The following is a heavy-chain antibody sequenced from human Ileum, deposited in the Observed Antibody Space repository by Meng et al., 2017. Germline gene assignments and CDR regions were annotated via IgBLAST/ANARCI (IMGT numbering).Heavy chain of an antibody. CDR3: ARYIGGFNS. CDR2: MNPDADSGDT. Sequence: QVQLVQSGAEVKKPGASVKVSCKASGYTFTSYGISWVRQAPGQGLEWMGWMNPDADSGDTGYAQKFQGRVTIIRDTSASTFYMELNSLRSEDSAVYYCARYIGGFNSWGQGTLVTVSS. D-gene: IGHD5-24*01. J-gene: IGHJ5*02. CDR1: GYTFTSYG. V-gene: IGHV1-18*01.